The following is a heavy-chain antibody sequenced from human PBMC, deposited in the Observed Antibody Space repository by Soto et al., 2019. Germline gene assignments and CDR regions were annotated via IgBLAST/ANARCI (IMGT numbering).Heavy chain of an antibody. Sequence: QVQLVQSGAEVKKPGASVKVSCKASGYTFTSYDINWVRQATGQGLEWMGWMNPNSGNTGYAQKFQGRVTMTRDTSISTADMELSSLRSEDTAVYYCARPQYCSGGSCYGLYDYWGQGTLVTVSS. CDR3: ARPQYCSGGSCYGLYDY. J-gene: IGHJ4*02. V-gene: IGHV1-8*01. CDR2: MNPNSGNT. CDR1: GYTFTSYD. D-gene: IGHD2-15*01.